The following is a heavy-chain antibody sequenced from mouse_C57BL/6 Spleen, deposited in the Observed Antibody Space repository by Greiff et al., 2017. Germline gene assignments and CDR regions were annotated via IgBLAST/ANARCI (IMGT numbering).Heavy chain of an antibody. V-gene: IGHV5-9-1*02. J-gene: IGHJ4*01. CDR2: ISSGGDYI. CDR3: TRDYYAMDY. CDR1: GFTFSSYA. Sequence: DVMLVESGEGLVKPGGSLKLSCAASGFTFSSYAMSWVRQTPEKRLEWVAYISSGGDYIYYADTVKGRFTISRDNARNTLYLQMSSLKSADTAMYYCTRDYYAMDYWGQGTSVTVSS.